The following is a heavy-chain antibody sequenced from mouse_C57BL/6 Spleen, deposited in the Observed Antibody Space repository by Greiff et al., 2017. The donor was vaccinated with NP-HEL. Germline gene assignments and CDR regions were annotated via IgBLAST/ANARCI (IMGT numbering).Heavy chain of an antibody. V-gene: IGHV1-64*01. CDR2: IHPNSGST. J-gene: IGHJ2*01. CDR1: GYTFTSYW. Sequence: VQLQQPGAELVKPGASVKLSCKASGYTFTSYWMHWVKQRPGQGLEWIGMIHPNSGSTNYNEKFKSKATLTVDKSSSTAYMQLGSLTSEDSAVYYCATFFIPRDFDYWGQGTTLTVSS. D-gene: IGHD1-1*01. CDR3: ATFFIPRDFDY.